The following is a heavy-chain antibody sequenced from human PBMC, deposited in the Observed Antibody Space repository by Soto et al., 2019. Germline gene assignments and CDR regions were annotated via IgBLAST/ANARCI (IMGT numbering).Heavy chain of an antibody. Sequence: GGSLRLSCAASGFTFSSYAMSWVRQAPGKGLEWVSAISGSGGSTYYADSVKGRFTISRDNSKNTLYLQMNSLRAEDTAVYYCAKARPKATSYYYYYMDVWGKGTTVTVSS. J-gene: IGHJ6*03. CDR3: AKARPKATSYYYYYMDV. CDR1: GFTFSSYA. V-gene: IGHV3-23*01. D-gene: IGHD5-12*01. CDR2: ISGSGGST.